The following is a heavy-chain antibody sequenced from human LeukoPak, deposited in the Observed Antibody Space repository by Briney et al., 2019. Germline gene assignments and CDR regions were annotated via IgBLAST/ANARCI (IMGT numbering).Heavy chain of an antibody. V-gene: IGHV4-39*01. CDR2: IYYSGST. Sequence: PSETLSLTCTVSGGSISSSSYYWGWIRQPPGKGLEWIGSIYYSGSTYYSPSLKSRVTISVDTSKNQFSLKLSSVTAADTAVYYCARSITRWLQLDYYYYYMDVWGKGTTVTVSS. CDR1: GGSISSSSYY. CDR3: ARSITRWLQLDYYYYYMDV. J-gene: IGHJ6*03. D-gene: IGHD5-24*01.